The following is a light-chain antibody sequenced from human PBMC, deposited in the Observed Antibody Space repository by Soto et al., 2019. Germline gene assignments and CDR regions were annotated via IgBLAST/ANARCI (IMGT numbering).Light chain of an antibody. Sequence: EIVLTQSPGNLSLSPGERATLSGRASQSVSSYYLAWYQQKPGQAPRLLIYGASTRATGIPDRFSGSGSGTDFTLTITRLEPEDCALYYCQQSPVTFGQGTKVDIK. J-gene: IGKJ1*01. CDR3: QQSPVT. CDR2: GAS. V-gene: IGKV3-20*01. CDR1: QSVSSYY.